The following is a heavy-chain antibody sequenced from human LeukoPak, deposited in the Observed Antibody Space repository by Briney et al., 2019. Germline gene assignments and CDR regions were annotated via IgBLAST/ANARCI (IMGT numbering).Heavy chain of an antibody. Sequence: GESLKISCKGSGYSFTSYWIGWARQMPGKGLEWMGIIYPGDSDTRYSPSFQGQATISADKSISTASLQWSSLKASDTAMYYCARQIRSSVNAFDIWGQGTMVTVSS. CDR3: ARQIRSSVNAFDI. D-gene: IGHD3-10*01. J-gene: IGHJ3*02. CDR1: GYSFTSYW. CDR2: IYPGDSDT. V-gene: IGHV5-51*01.